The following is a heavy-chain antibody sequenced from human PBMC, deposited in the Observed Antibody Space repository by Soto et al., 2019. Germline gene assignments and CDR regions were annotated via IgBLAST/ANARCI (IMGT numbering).Heavy chain of an antibody. V-gene: IGHV4-34*01. J-gene: IGHJ4*02. Sequence: SETLSLTCAVYGGSFSGYYWSWIRQPPGKGLEWIGEINHSGSTNYNPSLKSRVTISVDTSKNQFSLKLSSVTAADTAVYYCARLSYPVFLVVPAAMDSIVYWGQGILVTVFS. CDR1: GGSFSGYY. CDR2: INHSGST. D-gene: IGHD2-2*01. CDR3: ARLSYPVFLVVPAAMDSIVY.